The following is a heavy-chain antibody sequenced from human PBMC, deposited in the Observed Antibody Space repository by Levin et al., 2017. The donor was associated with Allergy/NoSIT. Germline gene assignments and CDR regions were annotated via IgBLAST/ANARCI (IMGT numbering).Heavy chain of an antibody. Sequence: GESLKISCAASGFQFSLYGMHLVRQAPGKGLEWVALIVFDGNDQYYADSVKGRFTISRDNSKNTLYLQMSSLRDNDTAIYYCAKRGYCSGNTCQSHDAIDVWGQGTLVIVSS. V-gene: IGHV3-30*18. CDR1: GFQFSLYG. CDR3: AKRGYCSGNTCQSHDAIDV. J-gene: IGHJ3*01. CDR2: IVFDGNDQ. D-gene: IGHD2-15*01.